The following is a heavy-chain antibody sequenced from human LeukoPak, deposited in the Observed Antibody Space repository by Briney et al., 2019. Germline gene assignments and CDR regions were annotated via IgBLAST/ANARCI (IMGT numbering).Heavy chain of an antibody. Sequence: ASVKVSCRASGYTFTSYAISWVRQAPGQGLEWMGWISAYNGDKKYARNLRGRVTMTTDTSTSTAYMELRSLRSDDTAVYYCAREGGGYETSGYYSTFDCWGQGTLVTVSS. V-gene: IGHV1-18*01. D-gene: IGHD3-22*01. CDR2: ISAYNGDK. CDR3: AREGGGYETSGYYSTFDC. J-gene: IGHJ4*02. CDR1: GYTFTSYA.